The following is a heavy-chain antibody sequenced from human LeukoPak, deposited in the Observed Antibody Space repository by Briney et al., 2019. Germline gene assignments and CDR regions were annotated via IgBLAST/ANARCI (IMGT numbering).Heavy chain of an antibody. Sequence: SETLSLTCDVYGGSLSGFYWTWIRQSPGTGLQWIGEINDSGSTNYNPSLKSRVTISVDTSKNQFSLKLSSVTAADTAVYYCARSSGWYSGYFDYWGQGTLVTVSS. CDR1: GGSLSGFY. V-gene: IGHV4-34*01. J-gene: IGHJ4*02. D-gene: IGHD6-19*01. CDR3: ARSSGWYSGYFDY. CDR2: INDSGST.